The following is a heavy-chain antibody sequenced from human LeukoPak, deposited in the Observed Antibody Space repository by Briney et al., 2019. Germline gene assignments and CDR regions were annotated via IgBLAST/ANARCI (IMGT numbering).Heavy chain of an antibody. Sequence: PGKSLRLSCAASGFTFSHYAMHWVRKAPGKGLDWVAAVTYDGYTQYYGDSVKGRFTISRDTSNNTLYLQMNSLRPEDTAVYYCARVWVTKSVNDAVDVWGQGTMVTVSS. V-gene: IGHV3-30*04. J-gene: IGHJ3*01. D-gene: IGHD2-8*01. CDR2: VTYDGYTQ. CDR1: GFTFSHYA. CDR3: ARVWVTKSVNDAVDV.